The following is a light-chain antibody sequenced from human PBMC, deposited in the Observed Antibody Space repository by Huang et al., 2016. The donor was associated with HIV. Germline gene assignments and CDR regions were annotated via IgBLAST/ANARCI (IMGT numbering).Light chain of an antibody. CDR3: LQYYVYPWT. CDR1: QDIGND. V-gene: IGKV1-6*01. J-gene: IGKJ1*01. CDR2: SAS. Sequence: AIQMTQSPASLSASVGDRVTITCRASQDIGNDLGWYQQRLGKAPKLLVSSASHLQSGVPSRFTGSGSATHFTLTISGLQPEDFATYYCLQYYVYPWTFGQGTKVEI.